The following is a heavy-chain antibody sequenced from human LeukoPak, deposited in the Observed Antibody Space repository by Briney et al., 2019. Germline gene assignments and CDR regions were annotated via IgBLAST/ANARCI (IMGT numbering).Heavy chain of an antibody. CDR2: IYHSGST. D-gene: IGHD2-15*01. Sequence: SETLSLTCAVSGGSISSSNWWSWVRQPPGKGLEWIGEIYHSGSTNYNPSLKSRVTISVDKSKNRFSLKLSSVTAADTAVYYCASVPVVVVAATDYWGQGTLVTVSS. CDR1: GGSISSSNW. CDR3: ASVPVVVVAATDY. V-gene: IGHV4-4*02. J-gene: IGHJ4*02.